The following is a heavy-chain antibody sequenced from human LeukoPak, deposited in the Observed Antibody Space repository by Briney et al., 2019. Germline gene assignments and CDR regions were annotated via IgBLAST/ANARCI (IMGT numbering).Heavy chain of an antibody. CDR1: GGTFSSYA. CDR2: IIPIFGTA. J-gene: IGHJ2*01. Sequence: APVKVSCKASGGTFSSYAISWVRQAPGQGLEWMGGIIPIFGTANYAQKFQGRVTITADESTSTAYMELSSLRSEDTAVYYCAREGSAGTWYFDLWGRGTLVTVSS. CDR3: AREGSAGTWYFDL. V-gene: IGHV1-69*01. D-gene: IGHD6-13*01.